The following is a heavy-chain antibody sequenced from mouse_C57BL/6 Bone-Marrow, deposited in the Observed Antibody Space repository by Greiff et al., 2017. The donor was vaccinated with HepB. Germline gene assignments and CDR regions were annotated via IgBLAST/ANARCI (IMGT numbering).Heavy chain of an antibody. Sequence: EVKLVESGGGLVKPGGSLKLSCAASGFTFSSYTMSWVRQTSEKRLEWVATISGGGGNTYYPDSVKGRFTISRDNAKNTLYLQMSSLRSEDTALYYCAVPHWYFDVWGTGTTVTVSS. CDR3: AVPHWYFDV. CDR1: GFTFSSYT. CDR2: ISGGGGNT. J-gene: IGHJ1*03. V-gene: IGHV5-9*01. D-gene: IGHD5-1*01.